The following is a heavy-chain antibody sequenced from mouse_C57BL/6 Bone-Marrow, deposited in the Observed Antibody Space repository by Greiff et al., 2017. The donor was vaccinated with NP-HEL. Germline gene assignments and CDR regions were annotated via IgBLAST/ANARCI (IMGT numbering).Heavy chain of an antibody. V-gene: IGHV1-69*01. J-gene: IGHJ4*01. Sequence: QVQLQQPGAELVMPGASVKLSCKASGYTFTSYWMHWVKQRPGQGLEWIGEIDPSDSYTNYNQKFKGKSTLTVDKSSSTAYMQLSSLTSEDSAVYYCARLVGISDYDVFHYYAMDYWGQGTSVTVSS. CDR1: GYTFTSYW. D-gene: IGHD2-4*01. CDR2: IDPSDSYT. CDR3: ARLVGISDYDVFHYYAMDY.